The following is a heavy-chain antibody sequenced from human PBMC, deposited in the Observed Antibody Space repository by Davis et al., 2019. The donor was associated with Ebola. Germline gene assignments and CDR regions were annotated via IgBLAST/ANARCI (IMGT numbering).Heavy chain of an antibody. V-gene: IGHV4-34*01. J-gene: IGHJ4*02. CDR1: GGSFSGYY. Sequence: SETLSLTCAVYGGSFSGYYWSWIRQPPGKGLEWIGEISHSGSTNYNPSLKSRVTISVDTSKNQFSLKLSSVTAADTAVYYCARARRSGYDSVYWGQGTLVTVSS. CDR2: ISHSGST. D-gene: IGHD5-12*01. CDR3: ARARRSGYDSVY.